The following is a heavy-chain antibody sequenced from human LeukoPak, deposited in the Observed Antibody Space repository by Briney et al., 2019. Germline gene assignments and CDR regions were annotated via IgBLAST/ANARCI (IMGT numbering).Heavy chain of an antibody. CDR3: AGGRDLITIFGVVIDAFDI. D-gene: IGHD3-3*01. V-gene: IGHV3-48*01. J-gene: IGHJ3*02. CDR2: ISSSSSTI. Sequence: GGSLRLSCAASGFTFSSYSMNWVRQAPGKGLEWVSYISSSSSTIYYADSVKGRFTISRDNAKNSLYLQMNSLRAEDTAVYYCAGGRDLITIFGVVIDAFDIWGQGTMVTVSS. CDR1: GFTFSSYS.